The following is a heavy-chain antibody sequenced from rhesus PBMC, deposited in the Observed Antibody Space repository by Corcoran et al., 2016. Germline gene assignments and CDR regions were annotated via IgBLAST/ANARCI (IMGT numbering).Heavy chain of an antibody. D-gene: IGHD5-24*01. V-gene: IGHV3S5*01. Sequence: EVQLVETGGGLVQPGGSLKLSCAASGFTFSSYGMSWVRQAPGKGLEWVSAINRGGGTTYNADSVKGRFTISRDNSKNTLSLQMNSLRAEDTAVYYCAKVPYQPLLYNGSFDYWGQGVLVTVSS. CDR1: GFTFSSYG. CDR3: AKVPYQPLLYNGSFDY. CDR2: INRGGGTT. J-gene: IGHJ4*01.